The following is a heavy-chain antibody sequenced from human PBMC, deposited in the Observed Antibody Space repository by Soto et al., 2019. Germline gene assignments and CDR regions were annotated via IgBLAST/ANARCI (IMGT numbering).Heavy chain of an antibody. Sequence: PGGSLRLSCAASGFTVSSYYMSWVRQAPGKGLEWVSVVYSTGSTYYADSVKGRFTISRDISKNMIYLQMDSLRAEDTAVYYCAREGMGFGYWGQGTLVTV. CDR1: GFTVSSYY. CDR3: AREGMGFGY. D-gene: IGHD1-26*01. V-gene: IGHV3-53*01. J-gene: IGHJ4*02. CDR2: VYSTGST.